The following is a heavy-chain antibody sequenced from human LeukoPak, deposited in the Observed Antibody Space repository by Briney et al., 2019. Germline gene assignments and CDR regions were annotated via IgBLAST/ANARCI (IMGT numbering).Heavy chain of an antibody. CDR3: ARGQGITIFGVVSYYFDY. V-gene: IGHV4-4*07. D-gene: IGHD3-3*01. Sequence: SETLSLTCTVSGGSISSYYWSWIRQPAGKGLEWIGRIYTSGSTNYNPSLKSRVTMSVDTSKNQFSLKLSSVTAAGTAVYYCARGQGITIFGVVSYYFDYWGQGTLVTVSS. J-gene: IGHJ4*02. CDR2: IYTSGST. CDR1: GGSISSYY.